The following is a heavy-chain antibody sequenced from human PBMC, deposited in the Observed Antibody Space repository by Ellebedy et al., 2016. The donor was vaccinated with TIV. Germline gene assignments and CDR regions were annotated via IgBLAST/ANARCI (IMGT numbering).Heavy chain of an antibody. V-gene: IGHV1-2*02. CDR3: ARDRLLWFGEKSYDAFDI. CDR1: GGTFSSYA. CDR2: INPNSGGT. D-gene: IGHD3-10*01. J-gene: IGHJ3*02. Sequence: AASVKVSCKASGGTFSSYAISWVRQAPGQGLEWMGWINPNSGGTNYAQKFQGRVTMTRDTSISTAYMELSRLRSDDTAVYYCARDRLLWFGEKSYDAFDIWGQGTMVTVSS.